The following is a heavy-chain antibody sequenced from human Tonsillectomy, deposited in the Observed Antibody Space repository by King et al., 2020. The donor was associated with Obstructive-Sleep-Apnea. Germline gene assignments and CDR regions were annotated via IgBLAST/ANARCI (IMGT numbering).Heavy chain of an antibody. V-gene: IGHV5-51*01. CDR2: IYLDDSDT. J-gene: IGHJ4*02. Sequence: DVQLVESGAEVRKPGESLKISCKGSGYTFTNYWIAWVRQMPGKGLEWMGIIYLDDSDTRYSPSFQGQITISAAKPISTAYLQWSSLKASDTAMYYWSGGMDYWGQGTLVTVSS. D-gene: IGHD1-14*01. CDR3: SGGMDY. CDR1: GYTFTNYW.